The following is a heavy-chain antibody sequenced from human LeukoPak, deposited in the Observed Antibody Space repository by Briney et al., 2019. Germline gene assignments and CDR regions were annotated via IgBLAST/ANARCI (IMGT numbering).Heavy chain of an antibody. CDR3: ARKFDSLMLRGGDC. CDR1: EFSVSSNY. V-gene: IGHV3-66*01. Sequence: SGGSLRLSCAASEFSVSSNYMTWVRQAPGKGLECVSIIYSGGTTYYADSVRGRFTISRDNSKNTLYLQMDRLRVEDTAVYYCARKFDSLMLRGGDCWGQGTLVTVSS. CDR2: IYSGGTT. J-gene: IGHJ4*02. D-gene: IGHD3-10*01.